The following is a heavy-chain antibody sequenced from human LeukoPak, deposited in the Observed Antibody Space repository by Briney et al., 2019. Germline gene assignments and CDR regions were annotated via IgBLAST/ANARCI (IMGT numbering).Heavy chain of an antibody. J-gene: IGHJ5*02. D-gene: IGHD1-26*01. V-gene: IGHV1-69*01. CDR3: ARVLSGSYSWFDP. Sequence: SVKVSCKAPGGTFSSYAISWVRQAPGQGLEWMGGIIPIFGTANYAQKFQGRVTITADESTSTAYMELSSLRSEDTAVYYCARVLSGSYSWFDPWGQGTLVTVSS. CDR1: GGTFSSYA. CDR2: IIPIFGTA.